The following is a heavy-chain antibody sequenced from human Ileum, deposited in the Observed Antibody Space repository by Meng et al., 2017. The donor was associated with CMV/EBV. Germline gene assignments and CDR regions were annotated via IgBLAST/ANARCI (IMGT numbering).Heavy chain of an antibody. CDR1: IFTFSAYD. Sequence: GGLLRLSCAASIFTFSAYDMNWVRQAPGQGLEWVSSISSGSTYMYYADSVKGRFTISRDNAKNSLYLQMNSLRAEDTAVYYCGRFISGLEPEGIFYYYYGMDVWGQGTTVTVSS. J-gene: IGHJ6*02. V-gene: IGHV3-21*01. D-gene: IGHD3-3*02. CDR3: GRFISGLEPEGIFYYYYGMDV. CDR2: ISSGSTYM.